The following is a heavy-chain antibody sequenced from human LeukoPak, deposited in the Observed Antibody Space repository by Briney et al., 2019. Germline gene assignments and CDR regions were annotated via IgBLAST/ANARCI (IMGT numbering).Heavy chain of an antibody. J-gene: IGHJ4*02. CDR1: GFTFSSYA. Sequence: GGSLRLSCAASGFTFSSYAMHWVRQAPGKGLEYVSAISSDGGSTYYANSVKGRFTISRDNAKNSLYLQMNSLRAEDTAVYYCARANYGDYTFDYWGQGTLVTVSS. CDR3: ARANYGDYTFDY. CDR2: ISSDGGST. V-gene: IGHV3-64*01. D-gene: IGHD4-17*01.